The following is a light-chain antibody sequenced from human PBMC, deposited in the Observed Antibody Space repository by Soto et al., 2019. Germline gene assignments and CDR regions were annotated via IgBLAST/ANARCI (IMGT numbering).Light chain of an antibody. CDR3: QQYGSSPLYT. V-gene: IGKV3-20*01. Sequence: EIVLTQSPGTLSLSPGERATLSCRASQSVSSSYLAWYQQKPGQAPRLLIYGASSRATGIPDRFSGSGPGTNFTLTISRLEPEDFAVYYCQQYGSSPLYTFGKGTKLEIK. J-gene: IGKJ2*01. CDR1: QSVSSSY. CDR2: GAS.